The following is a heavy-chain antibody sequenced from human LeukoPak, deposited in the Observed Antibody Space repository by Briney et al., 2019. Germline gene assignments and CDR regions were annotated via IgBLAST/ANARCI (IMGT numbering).Heavy chain of an antibody. CDR3: ARGKGGMIDN. J-gene: IGHJ4*02. Sequence: SQTLSLTCALSGDIFSSNSAAWNWRRQSPSRGLEWLGRTYYRSKLYNGYAASVKSRITINPDTSKNQFSLQLNSVTPEDTAIYYCARGKGGMIDNWGQGILVTVSS. V-gene: IGHV6-1*01. CDR2: TYYRSKLYN. D-gene: IGHD1-26*01. CDR1: GDIFSSNSAA.